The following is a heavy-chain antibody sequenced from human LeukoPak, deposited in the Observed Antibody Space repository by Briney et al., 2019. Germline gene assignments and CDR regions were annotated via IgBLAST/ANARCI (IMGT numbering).Heavy chain of an antibody. CDR3: AKDLSWWVTADY. CDR1: GFPFSGNA. CDR2: VGGDEKA. J-gene: IGHJ4*02. V-gene: IGHV3-23*01. Sequence: GGSLRLSCAASGFPFSGNAMSWVRQAPGRGLEWASGVGGDEKAHYADFVRGRFTISRDNSKNTVFLQMNSPTVEDTAVYYCAKDLSWWVTADYWGQGVLVTVSS. D-gene: IGHD2-21*02.